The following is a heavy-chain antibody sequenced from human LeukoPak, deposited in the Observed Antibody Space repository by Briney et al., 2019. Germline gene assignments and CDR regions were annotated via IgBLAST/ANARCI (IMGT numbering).Heavy chain of an antibody. Sequence: PGESLKISCKGSGYIFSNYWIGWVRQMPGKGLEWIGIIYPADSETRYSPSFQGQVTISADKSISTVYLQWNSLKASDSAMYYCARHTSAAFDYWAQGTLVTVSA. J-gene: IGHJ4*02. D-gene: IGHD2/OR15-2a*01. CDR1: GYIFSNYW. CDR3: ARHTSAAFDY. CDR2: IYPADSET. V-gene: IGHV5-51*01.